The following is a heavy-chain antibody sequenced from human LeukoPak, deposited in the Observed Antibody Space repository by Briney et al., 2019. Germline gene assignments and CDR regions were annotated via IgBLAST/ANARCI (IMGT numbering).Heavy chain of an antibody. Sequence: PGGSLRLSCAASGFTFSSYGVHWVRQAPGKGLEWVAVISYDGSNKYYADSVKGRFTISRDNSKNTLYLQMNSLRAEDTAVYYCAKGYSYGFDYWGQGTLVTVSS. CDR1: GFTFSSYG. CDR3: AKGYSYGFDY. CDR2: ISYDGSNK. J-gene: IGHJ4*02. D-gene: IGHD5-18*01. V-gene: IGHV3-30*18.